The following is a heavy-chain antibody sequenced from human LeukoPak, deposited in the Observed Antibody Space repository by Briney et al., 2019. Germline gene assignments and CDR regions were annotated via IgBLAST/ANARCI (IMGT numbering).Heavy chain of an antibody. D-gene: IGHD3-10*01. Sequence: SETLSLTCAVYGGSFSGYYWSWIRQPPGKGLEWIGEINHSGSTNYNPSLKSRVTISVDTSKNQFSLKLSSVTAADTAVYYCARERRPLYGSGSYCFDYWGQGTLVTVSP. CDR1: GGSFSGYY. V-gene: IGHV4-34*01. J-gene: IGHJ4*02. CDR2: INHSGST. CDR3: ARERRPLYGSGSYCFDY.